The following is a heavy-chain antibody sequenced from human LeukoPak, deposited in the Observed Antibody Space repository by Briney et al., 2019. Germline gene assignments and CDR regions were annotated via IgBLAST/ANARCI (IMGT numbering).Heavy chain of an antibody. CDR2: INHSGST. CDR3: ARGPPRTAYYYYGMDV. Sequence: SETLSLTCAVYGGSFSGYYWSWIRQPPGKGLEWIGEINHSGSTNYNPSLKSRVTISVDTSKNQFSLKLSSVTAADTAEYYCARGPPRTAYYYYGMDVWGQGTTVTVSS. D-gene: IGHD1/OR15-1a*01. CDR1: GGSFSGYY. J-gene: IGHJ6*02. V-gene: IGHV4-34*01.